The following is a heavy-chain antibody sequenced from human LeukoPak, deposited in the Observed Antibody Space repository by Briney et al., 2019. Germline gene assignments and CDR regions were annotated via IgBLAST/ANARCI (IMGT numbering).Heavy chain of an antibody. J-gene: IGHJ4*02. CDR1: GFTFNLAW. CDR3: ARDRAFGVDFDY. CDR2: ISATGNTK. V-gene: IGHV3-11*01. D-gene: IGHD3-16*01. Sequence: PGGSLRLSCAASGFTFNLAWMSWFRQAPGKGPEWILYISATGNTKYYADSVRGRFSISRDNAKSSLYLQMSTLRVDDTAVYYCARDRAFGVDFDYWGQGTLVTVSS.